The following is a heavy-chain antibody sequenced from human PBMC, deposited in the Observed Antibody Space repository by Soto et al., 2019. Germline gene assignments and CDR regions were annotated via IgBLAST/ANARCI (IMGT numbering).Heavy chain of an antibody. J-gene: IGHJ4*02. CDR1: GFTFSSYG. V-gene: IGHV3-33*01. D-gene: IGHD3-10*01. CDR2: IWYDGSNK. Sequence: QVQLVESGGGVVQPGRSLRLSCAASGFTFSSYGMHWVRQAPGKGLEWVAVIWYDGSNKYYADSVKGRFTISRDNSKNPLYLQMNSLRAEDTAVYYCARDRGVRGVKGPSDYWGQGTLVTVSS. CDR3: ARDRGVRGVKGPSDY.